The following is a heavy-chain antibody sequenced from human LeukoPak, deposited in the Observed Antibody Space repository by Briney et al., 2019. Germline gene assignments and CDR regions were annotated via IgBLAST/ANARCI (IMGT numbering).Heavy chain of an antibody. Sequence: PGRSLRLSCAASGFTFDDYAMHWARQAPGKGLEWVSGISWNSGSIGYADSVKGRFTISRDNAENSLYLQMNSLRAEDTALYYCAKDRDGYGQFDYWGQGTLVTVSS. CDR1: GFTFDDYA. J-gene: IGHJ4*02. CDR2: ISWNSGSI. V-gene: IGHV3-9*01. D-gene: IGHD5-24*01. CDR3: AKDRDGYGQFDY.